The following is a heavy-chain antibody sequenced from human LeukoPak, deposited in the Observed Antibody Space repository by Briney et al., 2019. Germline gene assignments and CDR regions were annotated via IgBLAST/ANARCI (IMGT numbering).Heavy chain of an antibody. J-gene: IGHJ5*02. V-gene: IGHV4-38-2*02. CDR1: GYSISSGYY. CDR2: IYHSGST. Sequence: SETLPLTCTVSGYSISSGYYWGWIRQPPGKGLEWIGSIYHSGSTYYNPSLKSRVTISVDTSKNQFSLKLSSVTAADTAVYYCARADDYGDYADWFDPWGQGTLVTVSS. D-gene: IGHD4-17*01. CDR3: ARADDYGDYADWFDP.